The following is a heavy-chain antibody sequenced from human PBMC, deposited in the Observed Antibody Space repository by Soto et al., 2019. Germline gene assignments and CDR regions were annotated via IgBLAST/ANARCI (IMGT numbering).Heavy chain of an antibody. D-gene: IGHD3-9*01. V-gene: IGHV3-48*01. J-gene: IGHJ6*02. CDR1: GFTFSSYS. CDR3: ARESADYDILTGYYQYGMDV. CDR2: ISSSSSNI. Sequence: EVQLVESGGGLVQPGGSLRLSCAASGFTFSSYSMNWVRQAPGKGLEWVSYISSSSSNIYYADSVKGRFTISRDNAKNSLYLQMNILRSEDTAVYYCARESADYDILTGYYQYGMDVWGQGTTVTVSS.